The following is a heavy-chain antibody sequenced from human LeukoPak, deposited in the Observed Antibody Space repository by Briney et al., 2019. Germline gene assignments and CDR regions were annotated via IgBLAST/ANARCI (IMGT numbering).Heavy chain of an antibody. Sequence: GGSLRLSCGASGFTFNSYSMDWVRRAPGKGLEWVASILGSGSEMFYADSVKGRFTISRDNSENSLYLQMNSLRVEDTAVYYCAKVQCDILGAIFFSFDVWGQGTMVSVSS. J-gene: IGHJ3*01. V-gene: IGHV3-21*06. CDR3: AKVQCDILGAIFFSFDV. CDR2: ILGSGSEM. D-gene: IGHD1-26*01. CDR1: GFTFNSYS.